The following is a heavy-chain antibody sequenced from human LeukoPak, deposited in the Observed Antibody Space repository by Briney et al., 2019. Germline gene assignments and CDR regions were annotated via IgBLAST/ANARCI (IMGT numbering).Heavy chain of an antibody. D-gene: IGHD4-11*01. Sequence: PGESLKISCKASGYSFTNYWIGWVRQMPGKGLEWMGIIYPGDSDTRYSPSFQGQVTISADKSISTAYLQWSSLKASDTAMYYCAKGVRMTTANDAFDIWGQGTLVTVSS. CDR2: IYPGDSDT. CDR1: GYSFTNYW. CDR3: AKGVRMTTANDAFDI. J-gene: IGHJ3*02. V-gene: IGHV5-51*01.